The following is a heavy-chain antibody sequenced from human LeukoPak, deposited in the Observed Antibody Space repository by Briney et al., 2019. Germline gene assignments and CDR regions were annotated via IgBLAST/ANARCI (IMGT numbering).Heavy chain of an antibody. CDR2: ISSSSSYI. Sequence: GGSLRLSCAASGFTFSSYSINWVRQAPGKGLEWVSSISSSSSYIYYADSVKGRFTISRDNAKNSLYLQMNSLRAEDTAVYYCAELGITMIGGVWGKGTPVTISS. D-gene: IGHD3-10*02. CDR1: GFTFSSYS. J-gene: IGHJ6*04. CDR3: AELGITMIGGV. V-gene: IGHV3-21*01.